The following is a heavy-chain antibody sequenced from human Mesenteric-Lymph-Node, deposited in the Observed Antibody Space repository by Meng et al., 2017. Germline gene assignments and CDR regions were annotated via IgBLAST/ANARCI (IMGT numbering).Heavy chain of an antibody. V-gene: IGHV4-30-4*01. Sequence: QVQLQESGPGLVKPSQTLSLTCTVSGDSISSDYFWSWIRQPPGKGLEWIEYIYHGGSTDYNPSLRSRITISVDTSKNQFSLRLRSVTAADTAVYYCASPLGILGIVDLWGRGTLVTVSS. J-gene: IGHJ2*01. D-gene: IGHD7-27*01. CDR3: ASPLGILGIVDL. CDR1: GDSISSDYF. CDR2: IYHGGST.